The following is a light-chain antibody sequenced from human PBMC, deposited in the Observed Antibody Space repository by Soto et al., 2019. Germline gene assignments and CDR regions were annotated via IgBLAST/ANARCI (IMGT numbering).Light chain of an antibody. J-gene: IGKJ5*01. V-gene: IGKV1-5*01. Sequence: DIQMTQSPSTLSASVVDRVTITCRASQSISSWLAWYQQKPGKAPKLLIYDASNLESGVPSRFSGSGSGTEFTLTISSLQPEDFATYFCQHGYSTPLTFGGGTRLEIK. CDR3: QHGYSTPLT. CDR1: QSISSW. CDR2: DAS.